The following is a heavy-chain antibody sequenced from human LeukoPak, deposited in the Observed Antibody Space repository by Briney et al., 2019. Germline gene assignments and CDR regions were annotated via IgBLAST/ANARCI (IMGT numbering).Heavy chain of an antibody. CDR3: ATSAAAGTNFDY. V-gene: IGHV3-23*01. Sequence: GGSLRLSCAASGFTFSSYAMSWVRQAPGKGLEWVSAISGSGGSTYYADSVKGRFTISRDNSKNTLYLQMNSLRAEDAAVYYCATSAAAGTNFDYWGQGTLVTVSS. D-gene: IGHD6-13*01. J-gene: IGHJ4*02. CDR1: GFTFSSYA. CDR2: ISGSGGST.